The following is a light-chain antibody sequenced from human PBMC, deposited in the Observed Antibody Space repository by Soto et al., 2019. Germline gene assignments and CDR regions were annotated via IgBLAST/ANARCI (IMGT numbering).Light chain of an antibody. CDR1: SSDDGGYNY. J-gene: IGLJ1*01. Sequence: QSVLTQPASGSGSPGQSITISCTGTSSDDGGYNYVSCYQQHPGTAPNLMIYKVSNRPSGVSNRFSGSKSGNTASLTISGLQAEDEADYYCSSYTSSSTPYVFGTGTKVTVL. CDR3: SSYTSSSTPYV. V-gene: IGLV2-14*01. CDR2: KVS.